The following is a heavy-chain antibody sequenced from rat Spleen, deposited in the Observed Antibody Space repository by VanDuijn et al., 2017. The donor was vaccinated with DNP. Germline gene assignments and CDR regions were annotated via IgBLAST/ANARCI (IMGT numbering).Heavy chain of an antibody. CDR1: GFTFSNYD. Sequence: EVQLVESGGGLVQPGRSLKLSCAASGFTFSNYDMAWVRQAPTKGLEWVASISPSGGSTYYRDSVKGRFTVSRDNAKSTLYLQMDSLRSEDTATYYCATRGAAPFDYWGQGVMVTVSS. D-gene: IGHD1-2*01. V-gene: IGHV5-25*01. CDR2: ISPSGGST. CDR3: ATRGAAPFDY. J-gene: IGHJ2*01.